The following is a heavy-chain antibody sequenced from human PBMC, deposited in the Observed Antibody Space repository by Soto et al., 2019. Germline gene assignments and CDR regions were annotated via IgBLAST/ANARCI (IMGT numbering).Heavy chain of an antibody. J-gene: IGHJ4*02. CDR3: AKIAWDSGSQPLDS. CDR2: ISGGGIST. V-gene: IGHV3-23*01. CDR1: GFTFSSYA. D-gene: IGHD1-26*01. Sequence: EVQLLESGGGLVQAGGSLRLSCAASGFTFSSYAMSWVRQAPGKGLEWASTISGGGISTYYADSVKGRFTISRDNAKNTLYLQMNSLRAEDTAVYYCAKIAWDSGSQPLDSWGQGTLVTVSS.